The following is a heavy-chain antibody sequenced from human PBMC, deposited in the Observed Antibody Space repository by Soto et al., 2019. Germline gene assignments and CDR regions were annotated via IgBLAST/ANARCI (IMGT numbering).Heavy chain of an antibody. CDR3: ARREIAALDY. V-gene: IGHV4-39*01. J-gene: IGHJ4*02. D-gene: IGHD6-6*01. CDR2: IYYSGST. CDR1: GGSISSSSYY. Sequence: QLQLQESGPGLVKPSETLSLTCTVSGGSISSSSYYWGWIRQPPGKGLEWIGSIYYSGSTYYNPSLKSRVSISVDTSKNQFSLKLSSVTAADTAVYYCARREIAALDYWGQGTLVTVSS.